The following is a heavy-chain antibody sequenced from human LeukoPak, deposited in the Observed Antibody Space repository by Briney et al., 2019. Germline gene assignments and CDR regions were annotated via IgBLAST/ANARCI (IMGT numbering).Heavy chain of an antibody. CDR1: GFTFSSYA. D-gene: IGHD3-16*02. V-gene: IGHV3-30-3*01. Sequence: PGGSMRLSCAASGFTFSSYAMHWVRQAPGKGLEWVAVISYDGSNKYYADSVEGRFTISRDNSKNTLYLQMNSLRAEDTAVYYCARDPRLGELSLNYWGQGTLVTVSS. CDR3: ARDPRLGELSLNY. CDR2: ISYDGSNK. J-gene: IGHJ4*02.